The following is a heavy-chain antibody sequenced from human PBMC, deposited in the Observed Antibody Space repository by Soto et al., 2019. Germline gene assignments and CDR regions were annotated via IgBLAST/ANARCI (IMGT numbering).Heavy chain of an antibody. J-gene: IGHJ4*02. CDR3: TRSIGSGGVIGGFDY. CDR2: IIPIFDKP. CDR1: GGTFKMYA. Sequence: QVQLVQSGAEVKKPGCAVKISCKASGGTFKMYAMNWVRQGPGQGLEWMGGIIPIFDKPNYAPKFQGRVTITVDEATSTAYMDLSGLRSDDTAVYYCTRSIGSGGVIGGFDYWGQGTLVTVSS. D-gene: IGHD3-16*02. V-gene: IGHV1-69*01.